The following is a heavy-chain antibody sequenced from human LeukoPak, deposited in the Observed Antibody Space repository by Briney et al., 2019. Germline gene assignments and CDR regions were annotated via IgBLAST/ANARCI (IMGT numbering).Heavy chain of an antibody. V-gene: IGHV3-48*04. CDR2: ISSSSSTI. Sequence: GGSLRLSCAASGFTFSSYSMNSVREAPGKGLEGVSYISSSSSTIYYADSAKGRFTISRDNAKNSLYLQTNTLSADDTAVYYCAREVRVGAINCWFDPWGQGTLVTVSS. J-gene: IGHJ5*02. CDR1: GFTFSSYS. CDR3: AREVRVGAINCWFDP. D-gene: IGHD1-26*01.